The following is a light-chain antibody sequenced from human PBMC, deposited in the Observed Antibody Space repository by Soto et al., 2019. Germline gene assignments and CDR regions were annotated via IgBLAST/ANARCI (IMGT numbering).Light chain of an antibody. CDR2: GAS. Sequence: EIVLTQSPGTLSLSPGERATLSCRASQSVSSSYLAWYQQKPGQAPRLLIYGASSRATGIPDRFSGSGSGTDFTLTISRLEPEDFAVYYCHQYGYSPLTFGGGTKVDIK. CDR3: HQYGYSPLT. J-gene: IGKJ4*01. V-gene: IGKV3-20*01. CDR1: QSVSSSY.